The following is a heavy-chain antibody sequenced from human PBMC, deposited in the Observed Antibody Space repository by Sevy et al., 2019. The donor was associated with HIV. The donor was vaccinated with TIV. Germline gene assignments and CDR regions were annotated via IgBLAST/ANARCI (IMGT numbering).Heavy chain of an antibody. V-gene: IGHV5-51*01. CDR3: ARHRGSIEHMVTTYFDY. D-gene: IGHD4-17*01. J-gene: IGHJ4*02. CDR2: IYPGDSDT. Sequence: KQRESLKISCKGSGYSFTSCWIGWVRQMPGKGLEWMGIIYPGDSDTRYSPSFQGQVTISADKSISTAYLQWSSLKASDTAMYYCARHRGSIEHMVTTYFDYWGQGTLVTVSS. CDR1: GYSFTSCW.